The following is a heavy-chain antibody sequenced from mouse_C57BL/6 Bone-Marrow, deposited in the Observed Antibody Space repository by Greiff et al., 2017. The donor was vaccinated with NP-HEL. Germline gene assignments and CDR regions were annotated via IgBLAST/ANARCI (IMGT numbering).Heavy chain of an antibody. J-gene: IGHJ3*01. CDR2: ISSGSSTI. V-gene: IGHV5-17*01. CDR1: GFTFSDYG. D-gene: IGHD1-1*01. CDR3: ARTTVVGRGFAY. Sequence: EVNVVESGGGLVKPGGSLKLSCAASGFTFSDYGMHWVRQAPEKGLEWVAYISSGSSTIYYADTVKGRFTISRDNAKNTLFLQMTSLRSEDTAMYYCARTTVVGRGFAYWGQGTLVTVSA.